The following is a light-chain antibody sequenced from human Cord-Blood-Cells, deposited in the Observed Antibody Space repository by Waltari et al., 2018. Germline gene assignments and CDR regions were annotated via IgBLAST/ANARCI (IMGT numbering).Light chain of an antibody. V-gene: IGKV1-5*01. CDR1: PSISSG. Sequence: DIQITQSLSTLSASVGDTVPITCRASPSISSGLALYQQKPGKAPKLMIYDASSLESGVPSRFSGSGSGTEFTLTISSLQPDDFATYYCQQYNSYSYTFGQGTKLEIK. CDR3: QQYNSYSYT. J-gene: IGKJ2*01. CDR2: DAS.